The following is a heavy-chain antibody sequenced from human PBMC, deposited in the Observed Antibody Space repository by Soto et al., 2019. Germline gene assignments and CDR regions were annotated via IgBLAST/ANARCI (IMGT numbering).Heavy chain of an antibody. CDR1: GYNFIAYY. J-gene: IGHJ3*02. V-gene: IGHV1-2*04. CDR3: ARDLGNYASKRNAFDI. Sequence: QVQLVQSGAEVKKPGASVKVSCKASGYNFIAYYMHWVRQAPGQGLEWMGWINPNSGGTRYAQKFQDCVTKTRDASLNTAYMEMTNLKSDDTVVYYCARDLGNYASKRNAFDIWGQGTMVTVSS. D-gene: IGHD3-16*01. CDR2: INPNSGGT.